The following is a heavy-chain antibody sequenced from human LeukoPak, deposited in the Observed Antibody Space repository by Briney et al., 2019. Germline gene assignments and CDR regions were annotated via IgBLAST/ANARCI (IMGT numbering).Heavy chain of an antibody. J-gene: IGHJ4*02. CDR1: GFTFSYYG. V-gene: IGHV3-30*03. Sequence: GGSLRLSCAASGFTFSYYGMHWVRQAPGKGLEWVAVISYDGSNKYYADSVKGRFTISRDNSKNTLYLQMNSLRAEDTAVYYCVGWLVQDPDYWGQGTLVTVSS. CDR2: ISYDGSNK. D-gene: IGHD6-19*01. CDR3: VGWLVQDPDY.